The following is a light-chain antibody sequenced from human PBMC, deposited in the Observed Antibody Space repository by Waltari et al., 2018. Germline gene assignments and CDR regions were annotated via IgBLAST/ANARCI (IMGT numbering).Light chain of an antibody. CDR2: EVT. CDR1: SSDVGSYNL. CDR3: CSSAGSSTFGPV. J-gene: IGLJ7*01. V-gene: IGLV2-23*02. Sequence: QSALTQPASVSGSPGQSITISCTGTSSDVGSYNLVSWYQQSPGKAPKLIIFEVTKRPSGVSNRFSGSKSGDTASLTISGLQAEDEGDYYCCSSAGSSTFGPVFGGGTQLTVL.